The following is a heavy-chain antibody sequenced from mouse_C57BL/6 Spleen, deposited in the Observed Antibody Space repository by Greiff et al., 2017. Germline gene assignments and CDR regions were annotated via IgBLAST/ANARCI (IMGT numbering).Heavy chain of an antibody. V-gene: IGHV3-6*01. CDR1: GYSITSCYY. CDR2: ISYDGSN. CDR3: AREEDYYGSFDY. D-gene: IGHD1-1*01. Sequence: EVQLQESGPGLVKPSQSLSLTCSVTGYSITSCYYWNWIRQFPGNKLEWMGYISYDGSNNYNPSLKNRISITRDTSKNQFFLKLNSVTTEDTATDYCAREEDYYGSFDYWGQGTTLTVSS. J-gene: IGHJ2*01.